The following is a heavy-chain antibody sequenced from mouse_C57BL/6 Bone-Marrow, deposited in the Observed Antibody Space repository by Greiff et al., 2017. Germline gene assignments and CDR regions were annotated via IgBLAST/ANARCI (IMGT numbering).Heavy chain of an antibody. CDR2: ISDGGSYT. CDR3: ARNGY. V-gene: IGHV5-4*03. J-gene: IGHJ2*01. CDR1: GFTFSSYA. Sequence: EVKLMESGGGLVKPGGSLKLSCAASGFTFSSYAMSWVRQTPEKRLEWVATISDGGSYTYYPDNVKGRFTISRDKAKNNLYLQMSHLKSEDTAMYYCARNGYWGQGTTLTVSS.